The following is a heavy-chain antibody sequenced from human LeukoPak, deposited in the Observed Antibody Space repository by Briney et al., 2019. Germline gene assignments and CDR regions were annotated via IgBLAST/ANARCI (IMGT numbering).Heavy chain of an antibody. CDR1: GGSISSYY. Sequence: SETLSLTCTVSGGSISSYYWSWIRQPPGKGLEWIGYIYYSGSTNYNPSLKSRVTISVDTSKNQFSLKLSSVTAADTAVYYCARGVEEPAAGTRWFDPWGQGTLVTVSS. D-gene: IGHD6-13*01. CDR3: ARGVEEPAAGTRWFDP. V-gene: IGHV4-59*08. J-gene: IGHJ5*02. CDR2: IYYSGST.